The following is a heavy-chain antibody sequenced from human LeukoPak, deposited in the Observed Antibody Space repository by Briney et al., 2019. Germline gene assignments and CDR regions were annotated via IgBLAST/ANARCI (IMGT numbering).Heavy chain of an antibody. CDR2: ISYDGSNK. CDR1: GFTFSSYA. D-gene: IGHD6-13*01. CDR3: AREVVFGIAAAGPFDY. V-gene: IGHV3-30*01. J-gene: IGHJ4*02. Sequence: PGRSLRLSCAASGFTFSSYAMHWVRQAPGKGLEWVAVISYDGSNKYYADSVKGRFTISRDNSKNTLYLQMNSLGAEDTAVYYCAREVVFGIAAAGPFDYWGQGTLVTVSS.